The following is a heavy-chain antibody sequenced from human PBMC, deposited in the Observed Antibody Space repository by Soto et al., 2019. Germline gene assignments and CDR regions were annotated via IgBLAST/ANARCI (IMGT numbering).Heavy chain of an antibody. J-gene: IGHJ6*02. D-gene: IGHD4-17*01. CDR1: GFTLSSYH. Sequence: GGSLRLSCVASGFTLSSYHMDWVRQAPGKGLEWISYIHASSISNIYYADSVKGRFTISRDNAKNSLYLQMDSLRAEDTAVYYCARDGTTGTANYHYAMDVWGQGTTVTVS. V-gene: IGHV3-48*03. CDR3: ARDGTTGTANYHYAMDV. CDR2: IHASSISNI.